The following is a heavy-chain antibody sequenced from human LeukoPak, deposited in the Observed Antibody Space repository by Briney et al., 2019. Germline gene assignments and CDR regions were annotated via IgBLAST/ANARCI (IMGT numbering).Heavy chain of an antibody. CDR2: ISAYNGNT. Sequence: ASVNVSCKASGYTFTSYGISWVRQAPGQGLEWMGWISAYNGNTNYAQKSEGRVTMTTDTSTSTAYMELRSLRSDDTAVYYCARDLAQPDYYGPLGGGFFDYWGQGTLVTVSS. CDR3: ARDLAQPDYYGPLGGGFFDY. J-gene: IGHJ4*02. D-gene: IGHD3-10*01. V-gene: IGHV1-18*01. CDR1: GYTFTSYG.